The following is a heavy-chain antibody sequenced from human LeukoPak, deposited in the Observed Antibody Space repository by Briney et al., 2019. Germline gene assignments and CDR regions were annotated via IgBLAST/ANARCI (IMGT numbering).Heavy chain of an antibody. CDR1: GFTFSSYA. D-gene: IGHD3-10*01. V-gene: IGHV3-30*04. CDR2: ISYDGSNK. CDR3: AKGRSESYYDAFHV. J-gene: IGHJ3*01. Sequence: GGSLRLSCAASGFTFSSYAMHWVRQAPGKGLEWVAVISYDGSNKYYADSVKGQFTISRDNSKNTLYLQINSLRAEDTAIYYCAKGRSESYYDAFHVWGQGTMVTVSS.